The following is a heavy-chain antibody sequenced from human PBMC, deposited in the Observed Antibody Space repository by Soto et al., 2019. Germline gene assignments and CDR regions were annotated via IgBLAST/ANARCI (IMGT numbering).Heavy chain of an antibody. CDR3: ARAGGAVAGTHGYYYYYGMDV. D-gene: IGHD6-19*01. Sequence: KPGGSLRLSCAASGFTFSDYYMSWIRQAPGKGLEWVSYISSSGSTIYYADSVKGRFTISRDNAKNSLYLQMNSLRAEDTAVYYCARAGGAVAGTHGYYYYYGMDVWGQGTTVTVSS. CDR2: ISSSGSTI. J-gene: IGHJ6*02. CDR1: GFTFSDYY. V-gene: IGHV3-11*01.